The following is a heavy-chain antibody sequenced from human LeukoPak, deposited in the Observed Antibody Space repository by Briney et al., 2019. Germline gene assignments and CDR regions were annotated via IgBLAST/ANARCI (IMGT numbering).Heavy chain of an antibody. V-gene: IGHV4-34*01. D-gene: IGHD6-19*01. CDR3: AVTVSGWYFGAFDI. Sequence: SETLSLTCAVYGGSFSGYYWSWIRQPPGKGLEWIGEINHSGSTNYNPSLKSRVTISVDTSKNQFSLKLSSVTAADTAVYYCAVTVSGWYFGAFDIWGQGTMVTVSS. CDR1: GGSFSGYY. J-gene: IGHJ3*02. CDR2: INHSGST.